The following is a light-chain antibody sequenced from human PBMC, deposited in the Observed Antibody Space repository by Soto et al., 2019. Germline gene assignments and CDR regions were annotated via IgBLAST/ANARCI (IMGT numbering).Light chain of an antibody. J-gene: IGKJ3*01. V-gene: IGKV1-27*01. CDR3: QKYNWPPFT. Sequence: DIQMTQSPSSLAASVGDRVTISCRASQGISNYLAWYQQKPGKVPKLRIYAASTLQSGVSSRFTGSGSGTDFTLTISSLQPDDVATYYCQKYNWPPFTFGPGTKVDIK. CDR1: QGISNY. CDR2: AAS.